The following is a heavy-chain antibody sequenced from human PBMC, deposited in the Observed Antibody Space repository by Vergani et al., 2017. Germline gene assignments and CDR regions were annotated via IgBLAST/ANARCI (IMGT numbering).Heavy chain of an antibody. CDR2: IKSKTDGGTT. J-gene: IGHJ4*02. CDR1: GFTFSNAW. CDR3: TGREGGFGY. V-gene: IGHV3-15*01. D-gene: IGHD1-26*01. Sequence: EVQLVESGGGLVKPGGSLRLSCAASGFTFSNAWMSWVRQAPGKGLEWVGRIKSKTDGGTTEYAASVKGRFTISRDDSKSIAYLQMNSLKTEDTAVYYCTGREGGFGYWGQGTLVTVSS.